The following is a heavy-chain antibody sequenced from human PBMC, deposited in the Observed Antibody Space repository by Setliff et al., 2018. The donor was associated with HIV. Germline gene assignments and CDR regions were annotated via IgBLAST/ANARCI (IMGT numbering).Heavy chain of an antibody. D-gene: IGHD3-3*01. V-gene: IGHV4-34*01. Sequence: SETLSLTCAVYGGSFSGYYWSWIRQPPGKGLEWIGEINHDRTTNYNPSLKSRVTISVDTSKNQLSLTLNYFTAADTAVYSCARGSRQLTIFGVVFKTNYYFMDVWGKGTAVTVSS. CDR1: GGSFSGYY. CDR3: ARGSRQLTIFGVVFKTNYYFMDV. CDR2: INHDRTT. J-gene: IGHJ6*03.